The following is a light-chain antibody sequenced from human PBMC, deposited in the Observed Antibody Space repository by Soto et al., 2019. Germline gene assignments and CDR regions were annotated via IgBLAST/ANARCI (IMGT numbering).Light chain of an antibody. CDR1: QSVSSSY. V-gene: IGKV3-20*01. CDR2: GAS. J-gene: IGKJ2*01. Sequence: EIVLTQSPGTLSLSPGERATLSCRASQSVSSSYLAWYQQKPGQAPRLLTYGASSGATGIRDRFSGSGSGTDFSLTISRLELEDFAVYYGQQYGSSPLYTFGQGTKLEIK. CDR3: QQYGSSPLYT.